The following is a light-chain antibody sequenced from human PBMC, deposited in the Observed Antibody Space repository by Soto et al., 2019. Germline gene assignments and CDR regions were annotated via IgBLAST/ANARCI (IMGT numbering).Light chain of an antibody. CDR1: QSVGNN. J-gene: IGKJ4*01. V-gene: IGKV3-15*01. CDR2: ATS. CDR3: QPYGAWPLT. Sequence: EIVLTQSPATLSVSPVERATLSCRASQSVGNNFTWYQQKPGQAPRLLIFATSTRATGVPARFSGSESGTAVPLTSSSLQSEDFAVYYCQPYGAWPLTFGGGAKVEIE.